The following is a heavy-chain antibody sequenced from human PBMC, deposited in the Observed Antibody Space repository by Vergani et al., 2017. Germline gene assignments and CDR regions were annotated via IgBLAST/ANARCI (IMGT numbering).Heavy chain of an antibody. D-gene: IGHD2-15*01. J-gene: IGHJ4*02. Sequence: EVQLLESGGGLVQPGGSLRLSCAASGFTFSSYAMSWVRQAPGKGLEWVSAISGSGGSTYYADSVKGRFTISRDNSKNTLYLQMNSLRAEDTAVYYCAKVQGGGYCSGGSCYYFDYWGQGTLVTVSS. V-gene: IGHV3-23*01. CDR2: ISGSGGST. CDR1: GFTFSSYA. CDR3: AKVQGGGYCSGGSCYYFDY.